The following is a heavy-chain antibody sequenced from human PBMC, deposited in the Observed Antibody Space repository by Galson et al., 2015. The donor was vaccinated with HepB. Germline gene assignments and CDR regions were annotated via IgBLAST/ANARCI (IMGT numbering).Heavy chain of an antibody. D-gene: IGHD2-2*01. CDR1: GFTFSSHG. V-gene: IGHV3-48*02. CDR3: ARRYCSSSRCRFDY. J-gene: IGHJ4*02. Sequence: SLRLSCAASGFTFSSHGMNWVRQAPGKGLEWVAYISSGSSSTIHYADSVKGRFTISRDNAKNSLYVKMNSLRDEDTAVYYCARRYCSSSRCRFDYWGQGTLVTVSS. CDR2: ISSGSSSTI.